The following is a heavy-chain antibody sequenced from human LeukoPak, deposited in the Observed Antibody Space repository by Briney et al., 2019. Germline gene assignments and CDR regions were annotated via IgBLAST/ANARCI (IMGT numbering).Heavy chain of an antibody. J-gene: IGHJ4*02. Sequence: PGGSLRLSCAASGFTVSSNYMSWVRQAPGKGLEWVSVIVNGGSTYYADSVKGRFTISRDNSKNTLYLQMNSLRAEDTAVYYCARDGSARSLGNWGQGTLVSVSS. D-gene: IGHD6-6*01. CDR1: GFTVSSNY. CDR2: IVNGGST. CDR3: ARDGSARSLGN. V-gene: IGHV3-53*01.